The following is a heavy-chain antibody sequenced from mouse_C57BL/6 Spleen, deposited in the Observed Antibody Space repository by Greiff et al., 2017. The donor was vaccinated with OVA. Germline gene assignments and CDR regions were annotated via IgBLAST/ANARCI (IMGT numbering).Heavy chain of an antibody. CDR2: IYPSDSET. J-gene: IGHJ4*01. CDR1: GYTFTSYW. Sequence: VQLQQPGAELVRPGSSVKLSCKASGYTFTSYWMDWVKQRPGQGLEWIGNIYPSDSETHYNQKFKDKATLTVDKSSSTAYMQLSSLTSEDSAVYYCARSEYSFMDYWGQGTSVTVSS. CDR3: ARSEYSFMDY. V-gene: IGHV1-61*01. D-gene: IGHD2-12*01.